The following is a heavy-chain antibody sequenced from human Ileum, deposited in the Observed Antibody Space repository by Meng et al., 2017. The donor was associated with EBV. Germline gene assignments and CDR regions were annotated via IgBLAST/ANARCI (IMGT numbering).Heavy chain of an antibody. J-gene: IGHJ4*02. CDR1: GFTFSSYA. D-gene: IGHD5-24*01. Sequence: QWQLVESGGCGVQPGRSLRLSCAASGFTFSSYAMHWVRQAPGKGLEWVAVISYDGSNKYYADSVKGRFTISRDNSKNTLYLQMNSLRAEDTAVYYCARDRDGYHDYWGQGTLVTVSS. CDR2: ISYDGSNK. CDR3: ARDRDGYHDY. V-gene: IGHV3-30-3*01.